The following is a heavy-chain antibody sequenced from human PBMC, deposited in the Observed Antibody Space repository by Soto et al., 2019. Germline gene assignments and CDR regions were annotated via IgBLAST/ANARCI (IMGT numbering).Heavy chain of an antibody. V-gene: IGHV1-69*06. CDR2: IIPMYDSA. CDR3: ATWRTYSGSYCFDY. D-gene: IGHD1-26*01. J-gene: IGHJ4*02. Sequence: QVQLVQSGAELKKPGSSVNVSCAASGGTFKTYTINWVRQAPGQGLEWIGQIIPMYDSANYAQRFQGRVTISADKSTNIAYMERSGLRSEDTAPYYCATWRTYSGSYCFDYWGQGTLVSVSS. CDR1: GGTFKTYT.